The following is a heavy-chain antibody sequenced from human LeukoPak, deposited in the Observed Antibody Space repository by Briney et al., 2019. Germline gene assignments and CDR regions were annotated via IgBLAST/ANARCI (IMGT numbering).Heavy chain of an antibody. Sequence: GGSLRLSCAASGFTFSSYSMNWVRQAPGKGLEWVSAISSSNSYIYNADSVKGRFTISRDNAKNSLYLKMNSLRAEDTAVYYCARDQGLLVVAGRFGYWGQGTLVTVSS. CDR1: GFTFSSYS. V-gene: IGHV3-21*01. J-gene: IGHJ4*02. CDR3: ARDQGLLVVAGRFGY. D-gene: IGHD6-19*01. CDR2: ISSSNSYI.